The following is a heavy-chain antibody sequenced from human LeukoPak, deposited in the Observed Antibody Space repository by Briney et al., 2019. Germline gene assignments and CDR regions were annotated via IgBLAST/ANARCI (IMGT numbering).Heavy chain of an antibody. J-gene: IGHJ4*02. D-gene: IGHD2-15*01. CDR1: GLTFSSYA. CDR3: AKDRVVVAANYFDY. Sequence: GGSLRLSCAASGLTFSSYAMNWVRQAPGKGLEWVSAISGSGGNTYYADSVKGRFTISRDNSKNTLYLQMNSLRAEDTAVYYCAKDRVVVAANYFDYWGQGTLVTVSS. V-gene: IGHV3-23*01. CDR2: ISGSGGNT.